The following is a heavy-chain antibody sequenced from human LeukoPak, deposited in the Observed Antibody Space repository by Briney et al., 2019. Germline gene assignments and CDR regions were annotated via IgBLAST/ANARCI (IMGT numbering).Heavy chain of an antibody. D-gene: IGHD4-23*01. J-gene: IGHJ4*02. CDR3: ARARYGGNSNVFRY. CDR1: GFTFSSYS. CDR2: ISSSSSYI. Sequence: GGSLRLSCAASGFTFSSYSVNWVRQAPGKGLEWVSSISSSSSYIYYADSVKGRFTISRDNAKNSLYLQMNSLRAEDTAVYYCARARYGGNSNVFRYWGQGTLVTVSS. V-gene: IGHV3-21*01.